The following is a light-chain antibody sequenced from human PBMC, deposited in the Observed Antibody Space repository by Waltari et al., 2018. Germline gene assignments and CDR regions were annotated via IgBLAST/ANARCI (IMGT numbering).Light chain of an antibody. V-gene: IGLV2-23*02. CDR2: EVT. CDR1: SSDSGSYNL. J-gene: IGLJ2*01. Sequence: QSALTQPASVSGSPGQSITIPCTGTSSDSGSYNLVSWYQQHPGKAPKLMIYEVTKRPSGVSNRFSGSKSGNTASLTISGLQAEDESDYYCCSYAGASTHVVFGGGTKVTVL. CDR3: CSYAGASTHVV.